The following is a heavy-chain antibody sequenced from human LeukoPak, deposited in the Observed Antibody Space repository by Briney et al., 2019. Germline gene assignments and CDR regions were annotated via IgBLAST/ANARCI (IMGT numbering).Heavy chain of an antibody. CDR1: GGSFSGYY. Sequence: SETLSLTCAVYGGSFSGYYWSWIRQPPGKGLEWIGEINHSGSTNYNPSLKSRVTISVDTSKNQFSLKLSSVTAAATAVYYCARVLYGGNPRGPFDYWGQGTLVTVSS. CDR2: INHSGST. J-gene: IGHJ4*02. D-gene: IGHD2-15*01. V-gene: IGHV4-34*01. CDR3: ARVLYGGNPRGPFDY.